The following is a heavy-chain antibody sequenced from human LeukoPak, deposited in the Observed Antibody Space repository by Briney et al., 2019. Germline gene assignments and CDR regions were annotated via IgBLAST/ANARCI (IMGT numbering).Heavy chain of an antibody. CDR2: IGPFGTTK. Sequence: GGSLRPSCAASGFIFSDDYMTWIRQAPGKGLEYLSHIGPFGTTKFYADSVKGRFTVSRDNAKKSLYLQMTSLRVEDTAVYYCARGLWPLGNLSRGIDFWGQGTLVTVSS. CDR3: ARGLWPLGNLSRGIDF. J-gene: IGHJ4*02. V-gene: IGHV3-11*01. CDR1: GFIFSDDY. D-gene: IGHD3-10*01.